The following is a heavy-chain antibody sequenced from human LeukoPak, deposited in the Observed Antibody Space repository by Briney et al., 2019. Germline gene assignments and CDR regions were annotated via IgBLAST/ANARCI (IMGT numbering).Heavy chain of an antibody. Sequence: GGSLRLSCAASGFTFSSYEMNWVRQAPGKGLEWVSSISSSSSYIYYADSVKGRFTISRDNSKNTLYLQMNSLRAEDTAVYYCAKDKYSSSWFDYWGQGTLVTVSS. J-gene: IGHJ4*02. CDR3: AKDKYSSSWFDY. CDR2: ISSSSSYI. V-gene: IGHV3-21*04. D-gene: IGHD6-13*01. CDR1: GFTFSSYE.